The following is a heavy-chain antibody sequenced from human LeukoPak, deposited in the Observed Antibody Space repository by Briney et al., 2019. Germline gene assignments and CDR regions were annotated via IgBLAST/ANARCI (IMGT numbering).Heavy chain of an antibody. CDR3: TRDHGPGQNYYNYIAV. D-gene: IGHD4-17*01. J-gene: IGHJ6*03. V-gene: IGHV3-7*01. Sequence: GGSLSLSGSASVFTFSGFSMGCVRQAPGKGLEWVANIKQDGGEKYYVDSVKGRFTIYRANAKNSLYLQRKSLRAQDTSWYYCTRDHGPGQNYYNYIAVWGKGTTVTVSS. CDR2: IKQDGGEK. CDR1: VFTFSGFS.